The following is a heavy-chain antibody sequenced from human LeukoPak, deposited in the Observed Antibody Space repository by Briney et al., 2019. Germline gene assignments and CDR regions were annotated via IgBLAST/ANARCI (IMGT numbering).Heavy chain of an antibody. Sequence: PGGSLRLSCAASGFTLSSYSMNWVRQAPGKGLEWVSYITSSSSTIYYADSVKGRFTISRDNSKNTLYLQMNSLRAEDTAVYYCAKDPNFYYCMDVWGKGTTVTISS. CDR1: GFTLSSYS. CDR3: AKDPNFYYCMDV. CDR2: ITSSSSTI. J-gene: IGHJ6*03. V-gene: IGHV3-48*01.